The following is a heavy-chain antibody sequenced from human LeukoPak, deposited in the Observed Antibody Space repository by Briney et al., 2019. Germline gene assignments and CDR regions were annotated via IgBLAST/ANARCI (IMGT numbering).Heavy chain of an antibody. J-gene: IGHJ4*02. CDR3: AKSKAMVRGYYFDY. D-gene: IGHD3-10*01. CDR2: ISWNSGSI. CDR1: GFTFDDYA. Sequence: GGSLRLSCAASGFTFDDYAMHWVRQAPGKGLEWVSGISWNSGSIGYADSVKGRFTISRDNAKNSLYLQMNSLRAEDTALYYCAKSKAMVRGYYFDYWGQGTLVTVFS. V-gene: IGHV3-9*01.